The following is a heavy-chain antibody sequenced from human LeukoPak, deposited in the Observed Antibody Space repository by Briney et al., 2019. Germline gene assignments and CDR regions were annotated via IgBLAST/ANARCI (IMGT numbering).Heavy chain of an antibody. CDR2: INPNSGGT. V-gene: IGHV1-2*02. D-gene: IGHD2-21*02. CDR1: GYTFTGYY. Sequence: GASVKVSCKASGYTFTGYYMHWVRQAPGQGLEWMGWINPNSGGTNYAQKFQGRVTMTRDTSISTAYMELSRLRSDDTAVYYCARGGELYCGGDCSGIDYWGQGTLATVSS. CDR3: ARGGELYCGGDCSGIDY. J-gene: IGHJ4*02.